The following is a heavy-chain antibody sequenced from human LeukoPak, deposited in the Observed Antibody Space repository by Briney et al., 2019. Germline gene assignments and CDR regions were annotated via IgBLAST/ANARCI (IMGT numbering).Heavy chain of an antibody. Sequence: GSLRLSCAASGFTFSSYAMSWVRRAPGKGLEWISAISGSGGNTYYADSVKGRLTISRDNSKNTLFLQMNSLRVEDTAVYYCAKEDPIVSVGFDYWGQGTLVTVTS. J-gene: IGHJ4*02. CDR3: AKEDPIVSVGFDY. CDR2: ISGSGGNT. V-gene: IGHV3-23*01. CDR1: GFTFSSYA. D-gene: IGHD2-15*01.